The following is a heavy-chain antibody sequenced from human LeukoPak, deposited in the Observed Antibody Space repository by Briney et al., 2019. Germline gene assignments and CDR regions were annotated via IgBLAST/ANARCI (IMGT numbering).Heavy chain of an antibody. Sequence: SETLSLTCTVSGGSISSYYWCWIRQPPGTGLERVGRIYTSRGANYNPTLKSRVTMSVDTSKNQFSLQRSAVTAADTAVYYCAQRCGGDCYATYNWFDPWGQGTLVPVSS. D-gene: IGHD2-21*02. V-gene: IGHV4-4*07. CDR1: GGSISSYY. J-gene: IGHJ5*02. CDR2: IYTSRGA. CDR3: AQRCGGDCYATYNWFDP.